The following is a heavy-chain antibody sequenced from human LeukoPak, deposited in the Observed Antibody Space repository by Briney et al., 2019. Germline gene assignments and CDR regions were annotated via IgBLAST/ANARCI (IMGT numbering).Heavy chain of an antibody. CDR2: INYSGRT. CDR3: ARGEGSGSYTPDWLDP. V-gene: IGHV4-59*01. D-gene: IGHD1-26*01. Sequence: SETLSLSCTVSGGSISSYYWSWIRQPPGKGLEWIGYINYSGRTNYNPSLKSRVTISVDTSKNQFSLKLSSVTAADTAVYYCARGEGSGSYTPDWLDPWGQGTLVTVSS. J-gene: IGHJ5*02. CDR1: GGSISSYY.